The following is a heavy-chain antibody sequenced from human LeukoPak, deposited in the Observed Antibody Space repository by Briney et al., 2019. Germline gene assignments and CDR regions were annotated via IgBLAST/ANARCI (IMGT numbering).Heavy chain of an antibody. V-gene: IGHV3-7*03. D-gene: IGHD5-24*01. CDR3: AKEGRSLQTY. J-gene: IGHJ4*02. CDR1: GFMFSSNW. Sequence: GGSLRLSCAASGFMFSSNWMSWVRLAPGKGLEWVANIKEDGTETYYVDSVKGRFTTSRDNAKNSLYLQMNSLRVEGTAVYYCAKEGRSLQTYWGQGTLVTVSS. CDR2: IKEDGTET.